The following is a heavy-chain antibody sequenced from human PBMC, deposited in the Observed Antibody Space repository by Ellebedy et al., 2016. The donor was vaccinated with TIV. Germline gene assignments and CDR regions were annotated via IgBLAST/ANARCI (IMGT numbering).Heavy chain of an antibody. V-gene: IGHV4-4*02. Sequence: MPSETLSLTCAVSGCSINSPNWWPWVRQPPGKGLEWIGEISHIEMTNYNPSLKRRVPMSVDKSKNPFSLNLNSVTAADTAVYYCARIGWGCSGTSCYLNPWGQGTLVAVSS. J-gene: IGHJ5*02. D-gene: IGHD2-2*01. CDR1: GCSINSPNW. CDR3: ARIGWGCSGTSCYLNP. CDR2: ISHIEMT.